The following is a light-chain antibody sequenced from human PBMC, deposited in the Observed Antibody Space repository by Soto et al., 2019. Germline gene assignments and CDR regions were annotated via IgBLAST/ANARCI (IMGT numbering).Light chain of an antibody. CDR2: DIS. J-gene: IGKJ1*01. CDR3: QQSYSTPPWT. V-gene: IGKV1-39*01. Sequence: EIQMTQSPSSLSASVVSRVTITCRASQSVFNYLHWYQQKPGRAPNLLIYDISTLQSGVPSRFSGSGSGTDFTLTISSLQPEDFATYFCQQSYSTPPWTFGQGTKVDIK. CDR1: QSVFNY.